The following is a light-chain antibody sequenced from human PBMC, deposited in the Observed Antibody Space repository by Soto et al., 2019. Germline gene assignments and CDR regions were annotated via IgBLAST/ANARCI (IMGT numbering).Light chain of an antibody. J-gene: IGLJ2*01. V-gene: IGLV2-14*03. CDR2: DVT. CDR1: PSDIGAYNY. Sequence: QSALTQPASVSGSPGQSITISCSGTPSDIGAYNYVSWYQHLPGKPPKVIIYDVTNRPSGVSSRFSGSKSGTTASLTISGLQAEDEANYYCGSYTISSTLMIFGGRTKLTVL. CDR3: GSYTISSTLMI.